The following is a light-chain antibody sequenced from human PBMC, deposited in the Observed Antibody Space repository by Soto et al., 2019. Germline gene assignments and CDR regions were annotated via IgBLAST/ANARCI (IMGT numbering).Light chain of an antibody. V-gene: IGKV3-11*01. J-gene: IGKJ5*01. CDR3: QQRSTWPVT. CDR1: QSVSIY. Sequence: EIVLTQSPATLSLSPGERATLSCRASQSVSIYLAWYQQKPGQAPRLLIYDSFNRATGIPARFSGSGSGTDFTLTISSLEPEDFAVYYCQQRSTWPVTFGQGTRLEIK. CDR2: DSF.